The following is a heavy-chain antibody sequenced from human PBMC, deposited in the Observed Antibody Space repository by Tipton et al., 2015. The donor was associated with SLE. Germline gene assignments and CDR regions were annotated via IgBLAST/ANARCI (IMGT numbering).Heavy chain of an antibody. J-gene: IGHJ4*02. Sequence: QSGAEVKKPGASVKVSCKASGYTFSKYGITWVRQAPGQGLEWMGWISTYNGNTNYAQKVQGRVTMTTDTSTNTAYMELRSLRSDDTAVYYCARDPGCSSTSCSRGFDYWGQGTLVTVSS. V-gene: IGHV1-18*01. D-gene: IGHD2-2*01. CDR2: ISTYNGNT. CDR3: ARDPGCSSTSCSRGFDY. CDR1: GYTFSKYG.